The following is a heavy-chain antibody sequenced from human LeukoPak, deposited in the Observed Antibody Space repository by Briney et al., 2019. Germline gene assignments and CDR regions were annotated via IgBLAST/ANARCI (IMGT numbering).Heavy chain of an antibody. Sequence: ASVKVSCKASGYTFTSYDINWVRQATGQGLEWMGWMNPNSGNTGYAQKFQGRVTMTRNTSTSTAYMELRRLSSDDTAIYYCARPYCNGGSCHDYFDYWGQGTLVSVSS. V-gene: IGHV1-8*01. CDR2: MNPNSGNT. CDR3: ARPYCNGGSCHDYFDY. CDR1: GYTFTSYD. J-gene: IGHJ4*02. D-gene: IGHD2-15*01.